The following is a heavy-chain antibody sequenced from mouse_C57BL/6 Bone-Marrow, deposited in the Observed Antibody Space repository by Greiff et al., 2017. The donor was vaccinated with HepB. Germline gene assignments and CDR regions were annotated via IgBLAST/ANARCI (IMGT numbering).Heavy chain of an antibody. J-gene: IGHJ4*01. Sequence: QVQLQQPGTELVKPGASVKLSCKASGYTFTSYWMHWVKQRPGQGLEWIGNINPSNGGTNYNEKFKSKATLTVDKYSSTCYMQLSSLTSEDSAVYDCARVRSHYYAMDYWGQGTSVTVSS. CDR1: GYTFTSYW. V-gene: IGHV1-53*01. CDR3: ARVRSHYYAMDY. CDR2: INPSNGGT.